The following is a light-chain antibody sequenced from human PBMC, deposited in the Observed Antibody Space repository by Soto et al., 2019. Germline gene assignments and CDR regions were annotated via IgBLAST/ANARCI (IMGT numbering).Light chain of an antibody. CDR3: QQLNTYPIT. V-gene: IGKV1-9*01. Sequence: DIQLTQSPSFLSASVGDRVIITCRASQGISSYLAWYQQKPGKAPKLLIHAASTLQSGVPSRFSGSGSGTEFTLTISSLQPEDFATYYCQQLNTYPITFGQGTRLEIK. J-gene: IGKJ5*01. CDR1: QGISSY. CDR2: AAS.